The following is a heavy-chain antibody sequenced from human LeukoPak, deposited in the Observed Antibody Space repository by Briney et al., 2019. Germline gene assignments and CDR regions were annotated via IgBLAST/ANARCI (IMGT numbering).Heavy chain of an antibody. Sequence: SSEPLSLTCTVWGGFLSIYYWRWIRPPPGKALEWIGYIYYSGRPHYNPSLKSPLTISVDTSKNQFSLKLSSVTAADTAVYYCARAPGYYGSGSYPNYYYYYYMDVWGKGTTVTVSS. D-gene: IGHD3-10*01. CDR2: IYYSGRP. J-gene: IGHJ6*03. V-gene: IGHV4-59*01. CDR1: GGFLSIYY. CDR3: ARAPGYYGSGSYPNYYYYYYMDV.